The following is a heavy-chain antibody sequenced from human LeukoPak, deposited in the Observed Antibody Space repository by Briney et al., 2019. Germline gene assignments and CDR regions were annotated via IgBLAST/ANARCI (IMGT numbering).Heavy chain of an antibody. CDR1: GFTFSSYW. Sequence: GGSLRLSCAASGFTFSSYWMSWVRQAPGKGLEWVANIKQDGSEKYYVDSVKGRFTISRDNAKNSLYLQMNSLRAEDTAVYYCARELNDYDILTGYYYRVGDFDYWGQGTLVTVSS. D-gene: IGHD3-9*01. CDR2: IKQDGSEK. V-gene: IGHV3-7*03. CDR3: ARELNDYDILTGYYYRVGDFDY. J-gene: IGHJ4*02.